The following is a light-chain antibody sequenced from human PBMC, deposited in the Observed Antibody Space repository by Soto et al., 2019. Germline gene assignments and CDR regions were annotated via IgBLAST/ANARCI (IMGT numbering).Light chain of an antibody. CDR1: SSDVGGYNY. Sequence: QSALTQPASVSGSPGQSFTISCTGTSSDVGGYNYVSWYQQHPGKAPKLMIFEVSNRPSGVSNRFSGSKSGNTASLTISGLQAEDEADYYCSSYSSISPVFGGGTKVTVL. V-gene: IGLV2-14*01. J-gene: IGLJ3*02. CDR3: SSYSSISPV. CDR2: EVS.